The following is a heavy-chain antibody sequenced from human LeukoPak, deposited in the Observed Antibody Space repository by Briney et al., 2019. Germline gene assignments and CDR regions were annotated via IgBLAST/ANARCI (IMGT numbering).Heavy chain of an antibody. Sequence: PGGSLRLSCAASGFTFSSYWMSWVRQAPGKGLEWVANIKQDGSEKYYVDSVKGRFTISRDNAKNPLYLQMNSLRAEDTAVYYCARGTYSSGWGRNYYYGMDVWGQGTTVTVSS. D-gene: IGHD6-19*01. CDR3: ARGTYSSGWGRNYYYGMDV. CDR2: IKQDGSEK. CDR1: GFTFSSYW. J-gene: IGHJ6*02. V-gene: IGHV3-7*01.